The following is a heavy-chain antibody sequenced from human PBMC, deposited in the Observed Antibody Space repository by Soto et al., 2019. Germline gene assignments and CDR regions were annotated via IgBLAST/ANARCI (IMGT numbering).Heavy chain of an antibody. V-gene: IGHV5-51*01. D-gene: IGHD3-10*01. CDR3: APRSRFVYFAT. CDR2: IYPGDSDT. Sequence: YGLAGLSIRWARQVRGKGLERMGIIYPGDSDTRYSPSFQGQVTMSADKSISTAYLQWSSLKASDTVMYYCAPRSRFVYFATWGQ. J-gene: IGHJ1*01. CDR1: YGLAGLS.